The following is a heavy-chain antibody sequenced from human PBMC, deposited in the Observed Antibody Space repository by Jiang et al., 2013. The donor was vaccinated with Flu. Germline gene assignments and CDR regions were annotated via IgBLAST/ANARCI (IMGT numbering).Heavy chain of an antibody. J-gene: IGHJ4*02. CDR2: IYYSGST. V-gene: IGHV4-59*08. Sequence: GSGLVKPSETLSLTCTVSGGSISSYYWSWIRQPPGKGLEWIGYIYYSGSTNYNPSLKSRVTISVDTSKNQFSLKLSSVTAADTAVYYCASSRGGRVVAATLFDYWGQGTLVTVSS. CDR1: GGSISSYY. CDR3: ASSRGGRVVAATLFDY. D-gene: IGHD2-15*01.